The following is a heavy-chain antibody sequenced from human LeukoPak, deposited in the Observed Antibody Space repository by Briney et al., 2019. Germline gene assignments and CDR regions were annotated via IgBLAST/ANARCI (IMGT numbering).Heavy chain of an antibody. V-gene: IGHV3-23*01. CDR1: GFTLSSNA. CDR2: ISGSGGST. CDR3: AKDQWGLDY. J-gene: IGHJ4*02. Sequence: GGSLRLSCAASGFTLSSNAMSWVRQAPGKGLEWVSAISGSGGSTYYADSVKGRFTISRDNSKNTLFLQMNSLRAEDTAVYYCAKDQWGLDYWGQGTLVTVSS. D-gene: IGHD1-26*01.